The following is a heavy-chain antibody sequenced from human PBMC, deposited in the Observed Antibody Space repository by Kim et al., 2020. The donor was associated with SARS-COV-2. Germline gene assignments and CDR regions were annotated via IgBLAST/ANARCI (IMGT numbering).Heavy chain of an antibody. Sequence: GGSLRLSCAASGFTFSSYWMSWVRQAPGKGLEWVANIKQDGSEKYYVDSVKGRFTISRDNAKNSLYLQMNSLRAEDTAVYYCARLPGVTITMIVVVLDAFDIWGQGTMVTVSS. V-gene: IGHV3-7*03. CDR1: GFTFSSYW. CDR3: ARLPGVTITMIVVVLDAFDI. J-gene: IGHJ3*02. D-gene: IGHD3-22*01. CDR2: IKQDGSEK.